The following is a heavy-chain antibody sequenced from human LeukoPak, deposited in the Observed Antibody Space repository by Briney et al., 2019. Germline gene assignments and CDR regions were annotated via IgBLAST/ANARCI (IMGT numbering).Heavy chain of an antibody. CDR1: GGSISSYY. CDR3: ARDRYYYDSSGARHYGMDV. Sequence: SETLSLTCTVSGGSISSYYWSWIRQPPGKGLEWIGYIYYSGSTNYNPSLKSRVTISVDTSKNQFSLKLSSVTAADTAVYYCARDRYYYDSSGARHYGMDVWGQGTTVTVSS. J-gene: IGHJ6*02. CDR2: IYYSGST. V-gene: IGHV4-59*12. D-gene: IGHD3-22*01.